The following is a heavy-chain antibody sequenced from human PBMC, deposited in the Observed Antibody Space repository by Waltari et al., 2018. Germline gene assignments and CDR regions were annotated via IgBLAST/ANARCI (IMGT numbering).Heavy chain of an antibody. D-gene: IGHD3-10*01. CDR1: GGTFSSYA. J-gene: IGHJ4*02. CDR3: ASSSFQMVQGVIIEDY. V-gene: IGHV1-69*08. Sequence: QVQLVQSGAEVKKPGSSVKVSCKASGGTFSSYAISWVRQAPGQGLEWMGRISPIVGTANYAQKFQGRGTITADKSTSTAYMELSSLRSEDTAVYYCASSSFQMVQGVIIEDYWGQGTLVTVSS. CDR2: ISPIVGTA.